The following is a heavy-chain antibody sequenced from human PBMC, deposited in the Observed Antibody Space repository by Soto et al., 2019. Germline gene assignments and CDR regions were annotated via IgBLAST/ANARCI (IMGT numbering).Heavy chain of an antibody. CDR3: AIGATHGSSWYFWFDP. J-gene: IGHJ5*02. D-gene: IGHD6-13*01. CDR1: GGTFSTYP. Sequence: QVQLVQSGAEVRMPGSSVKVSCKASGGTFSTYPINWVRQAPGQGLEWMGGIIPLFGTTNYAQKFKGRVTITADESTSTAYMELSSLRAEDAAVYYFAIGATHGSSWYFWFDPWGQGTLVTVSS. CDR2: IIPLFGTT. V-gene: IGHV1-69*01.